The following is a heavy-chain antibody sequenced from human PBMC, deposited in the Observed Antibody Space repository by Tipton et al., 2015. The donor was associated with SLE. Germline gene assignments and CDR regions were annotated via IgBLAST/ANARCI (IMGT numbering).Heavy chain of an antibody. CDR1: GFTFSSYA. J-gene: IGHJ4*02. CDR3: ARDAYSSGWVDY. Sequence: SLRLSCAASGFTFSSYAMSWVRQAPGKGLEWVSVIYSGGSSTYYADSVKGRFTISRDNSKNTPYLQMNSLRAEDTAVYYCARDAYSSGWVDYWGQGTLATVSS. D-gene: IGHD6-19*01. V-gene: IGHV3-23*03. CDR2: IYSGGSST.